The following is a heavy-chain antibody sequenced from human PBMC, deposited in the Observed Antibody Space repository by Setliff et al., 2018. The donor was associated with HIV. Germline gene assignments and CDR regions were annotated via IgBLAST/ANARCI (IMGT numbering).Heavy chain of an antibody. D-gene: IGHD1-26*01. CDR1: GYSFTSYW. J-gene: IGHJ5*02. Sequence: GESLKISCKGSGYSFTSYWIGWVRQMPGKGPEWMGIIYPGGSETVYSPSFQGHITISVDISISTVYLQWTSLQASDSAMYYCARRPYYDVRIDPWGQGTLVTVSS. V-gene: IGHV5-51*01. CDR3: ARRPYYDVRIDP. CDR2: IYPGGSET.